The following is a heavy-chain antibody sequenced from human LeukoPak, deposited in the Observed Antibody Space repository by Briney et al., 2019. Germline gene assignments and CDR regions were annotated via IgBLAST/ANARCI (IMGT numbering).Heavy chain of an antibody. Sequence: GRSLRLSCVASGFTFSRYWMSWVRQAPGKGLEWVANIKQNGDEKHYVDFVKGRFTISRDNAKNSLYLQMNSLRAEDTAVYYCASHDYGDYASFDYWGQGTLVTVSS. J-gene: IGHJ4*02. CDR2: IKQNGDEK. D-gene: IGHD4-17*01. CDR3: ASHDYGDYASFDY. CDR1: GFTFSRYW. V-gene: IGHV3-7*03.